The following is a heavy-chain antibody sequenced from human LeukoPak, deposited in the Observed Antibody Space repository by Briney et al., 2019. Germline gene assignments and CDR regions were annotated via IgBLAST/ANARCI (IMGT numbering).Heavy chain of an antibody. Sequence: SETLSLTCAVYGGSFSGYYWSWIRQPPGKGLEWIGEINHSGSTNHNPSLKSRVTISVDKSKNQFSLKLSSVTAADTAVYYCARVSSGWSDAFDIWGQGTMVTVSS. CDR1: GGSFSGYY. CDR2: INHSGST. V-gene: IGHV4-34*01. D-gene: IGHD6-19*01. J-gene: IGHJ3*02. CDR3: ARVSSGWSDAFDI.